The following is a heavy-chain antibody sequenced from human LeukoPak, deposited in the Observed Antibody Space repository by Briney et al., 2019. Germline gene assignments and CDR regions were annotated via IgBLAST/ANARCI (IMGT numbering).Heavy chain of an antibody. V-gene: IGHV3-30*02. D-gene: IGHD5-12*01. J-gene: IGHJ6*03. CDR1: GFTFNNYG. CDR3: AKDNGYGGNYYYMDD. Sequence: GGSLRLSCAASGFTFNNYGMHWVRQAPGKCLEWVAFIRFDGSNKDYGDSVKGRFTISRDNPKNTQYMQMNSLRAEDTAVYYCAKDNGYGGNYYYMDDWGKGTTVTVSS. CDR2: IRFDGSNK.